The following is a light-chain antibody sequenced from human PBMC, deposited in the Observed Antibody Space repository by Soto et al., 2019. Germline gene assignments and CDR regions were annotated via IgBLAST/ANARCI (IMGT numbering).Light chain of an antibody. CDR1: SSDVGGYNY. J-gene: IGLJ2*01. V-gene: IGLV2-14*01. Sequence: QSALTQPASVSGSPGQSITISCTGTSSDVGGYNYVSWYQQHPGKAPKLMLYNVRNRPSGVSNRFSGSKSGNTASLTISGLQAEDEGHYYCSSFTSTNTVLFGGGTKLTVL. CDR2: NVR. CDR3: SSFTSTNTVL.